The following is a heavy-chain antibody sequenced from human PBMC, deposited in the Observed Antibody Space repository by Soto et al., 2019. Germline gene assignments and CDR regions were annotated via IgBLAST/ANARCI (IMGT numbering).Heavy chain of an antibody. D-gene: IGHD3-3*01. CDR1: GGTSNNYV. CDR2: IIPFRGTT. J-gene: IGHJ6*02. V-gene: IGHV1-69*13. CDR3: AREPRTSIFGVVATYGMDV. Sequence: SVKVSCKASGGTSNNYVINWARQAPGQGLEWMGGIIPFRGTTNYAQKFQGRVTITADESTSTAYMELSSLRSEDTAVYYCAREPRTSIFGVVATYGMDVWGQGTTVTVS.